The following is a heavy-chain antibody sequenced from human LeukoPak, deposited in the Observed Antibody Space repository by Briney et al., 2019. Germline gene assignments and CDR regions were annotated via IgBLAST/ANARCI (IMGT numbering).Heavy chain of an antibody. CDR2: ISSSGSTI. Sequence: GGSLRLSCAASGFTFSSYEMNWVRQAPGKGLEWVSYISSSGSTIYYADSVKGRFTISRDNSKNTLYLQMNSLRAEDTAVYYCARGGPAAGKFDYWGQGTLVTVSS. D-gene: IGHD6-13*01. CDR1: GFTFSSYE. J-gene: IGHJ4*02. V-gene: IGHV3-48*03. CDR3: ARGGPAAGKFDY.